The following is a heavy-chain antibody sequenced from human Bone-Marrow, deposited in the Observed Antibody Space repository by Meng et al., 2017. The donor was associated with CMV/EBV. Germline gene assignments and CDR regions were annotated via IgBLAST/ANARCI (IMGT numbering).Heavy chain of an antibody. J-gene: IGHJ4*02. CDR3: AKEDGRLAYFDY. V-gene: IGHV4-59*12. CDR1: GGSISSYY. Sequence: GSLRLSCTVSGGSISSYYWSWIRQPPGKGLEWIGYIYYSGSTNYNPSLKSRVTISVDTSKNQFSLKLSSVTAADTAVYYCAKEDGRLAYFDYWGQGTLVTVSS. D-gene: IGHD4-17*01. CDR2: IYYSGST.